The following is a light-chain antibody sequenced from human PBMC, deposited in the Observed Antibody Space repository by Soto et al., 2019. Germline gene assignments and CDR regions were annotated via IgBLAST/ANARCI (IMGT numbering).Light chain of an antibody. V-gene: IGKV1-39*01. Sequence: DIELTQSPSSLSASVGDRVTIACRSSQNINIYLNWYQQKPGNAPKLLIFESSSLQSGVPARFSGSGSRRDFTLTISSLQREEFATYFCQQTSTPPFTFGPGTKVDIK. CDR2: ESS. CDR1: QNINIY. J-gene: IGKJ3*01. CDR3: QQTSTPPFT.